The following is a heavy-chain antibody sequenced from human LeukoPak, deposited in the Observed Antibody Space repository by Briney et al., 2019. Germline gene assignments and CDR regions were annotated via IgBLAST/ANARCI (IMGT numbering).Heavy chain of an antibody. CDR3: AKAAALGCSSTSCYAPNWFDP. D-gene: IGHD2-2*01. J-gene: IGHJ5*02. Sequence: PGGSLRLSCAASGFTFSSYGMHWVRQAPGKGLEWVAVISYDGSNKYYADSVKGRFTISRDNSKNTLYLQMNSLRAEDTAVYYCAKAAALGCSSTSCYAPNWFDPWGQGTLVTVSS. V-gene: IGHV3-30*18. CDR2: ISYDGSNK. CDR1: GFTFSSYG.